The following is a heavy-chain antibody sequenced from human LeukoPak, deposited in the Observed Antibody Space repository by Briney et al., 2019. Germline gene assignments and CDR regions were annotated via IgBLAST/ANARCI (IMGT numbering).Heavy chain of an antibody. V-gene: IGHV3-53*01. J-gene: IGHJ4*02. Sequence: GGSLRLSCAASGFTVSSNYMSWVRQAPGKGLEWVSVIYSGGSTYYADSVKGRFTISRDNSKNTLYLQMNSLRAEDTAVYYCARAGDGSPSDCWGQGTLVTVSS. CDR3: ARAGDGSPSDC. D-gene: IGHD6-6*01. CDR1: GFTVSSNY. CDR2: IYSGGST.